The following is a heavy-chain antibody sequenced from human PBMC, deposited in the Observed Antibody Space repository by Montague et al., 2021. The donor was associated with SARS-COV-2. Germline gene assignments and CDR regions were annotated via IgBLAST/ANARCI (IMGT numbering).Heavy chain of an antibody. J-gene: IGHJ6*02. D-gene: IGHD1-26*01. CDR1: GFTFSSYA. V-gene: IGHV3-30*18. Sequence: SLRLSCAASGFTFSSYAMHWVRQAPGKGLEWVAVISYDGSTKYYADSVKGRFTISRDNSKNTLYLQMNSLRAEDTAVYYCAKDSVGNYYYGMDVRGQGTTVTVSS. CDR2: ISYDGSTK. CDR3: AKDSVGNYYYGMDV.